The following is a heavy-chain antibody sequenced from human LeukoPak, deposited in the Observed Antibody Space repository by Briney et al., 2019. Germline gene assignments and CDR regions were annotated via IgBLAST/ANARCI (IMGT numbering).Heavy chain of an antibody. Sequence: GGSLRLSCAPSGFTFSSYSINWVRQAPGKGLEWVSSIISSSSYIYYADSVKGRFTISRDYAKNLLYLQMNSLRIEDTAVYYCARDHGIPGSGSYRFDYWGHGTLVTVSS. D-gene: IGHD3-10*01. V-gene: IGHV3-21*06. J-gene: IGHJ4*01. CDR2: IISSSSYI. CDR1: GFTFSSYS. CDR3: ARDHGIPGSGSYRFDY.